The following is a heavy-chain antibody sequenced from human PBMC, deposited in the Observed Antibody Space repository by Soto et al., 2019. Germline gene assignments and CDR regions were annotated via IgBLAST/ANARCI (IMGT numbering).Heavy chain of an antibody. CDR3: AKVVVGATSHSDFDT. Sequence: SETLSLTCTLAGGSISNNNYFWGWVRQPPVKGLEWIGSAACSGGTYKTPSLKSRVTVSVDTSRSQFSLKLTSVTAADTAVYYCAKVVVGATSHSDFDTWGQEPLVTVSS. CDR1: GGSISNNNYF. D-gene: IGHD2-15*01. J-gene: IGHJ4*01. CDR2: AACSGGT. V-gene: IGHV4-39*01.